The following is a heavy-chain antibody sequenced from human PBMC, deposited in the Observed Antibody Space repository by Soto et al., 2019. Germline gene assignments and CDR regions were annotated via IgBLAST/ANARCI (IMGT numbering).Heavy chain of an antibody. D-gene: IGHD3-10*01. CDR2: ISRSGST. V-gene: IGHV4-34*02. CDR1: DGSFDDYY. J-gene: IGHJ6*02. Sequence: QVQLQQWGAGLLKPSETLSLTCAVYDGSFDDYYWGWLRQPPGKGLECIGEISRSGSTNYNPSLKSRVTISVDTSKNHFSLKLSSVTAADTAVYYCARGLRSSYGVRLSYYYYGMDVWGQGTTVTVSS. CDR3: ARGLRSSYGVRLSYYYYGMDV.